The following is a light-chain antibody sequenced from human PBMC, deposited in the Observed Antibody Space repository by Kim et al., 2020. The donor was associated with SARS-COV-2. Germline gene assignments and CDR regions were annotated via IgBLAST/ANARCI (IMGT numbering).Light chain of an antibody. V-gene: IGKV1-9*01. J-gene: IGKJ5*01. CDR1: LGISRY. Sequence: ASVGDRVTIPCRASLGISRYLAWYQQKLGQAPELLIYSTSTLRSGVPSRFSGTGSGTDFTLTISSLQPEDFAVYYCQQVNTYPHTFGQGTRLEIK. CDR2: STS. CDR3: QQVNTYPHT.